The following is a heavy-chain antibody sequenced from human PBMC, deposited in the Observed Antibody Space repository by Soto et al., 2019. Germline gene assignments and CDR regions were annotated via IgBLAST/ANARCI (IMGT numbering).Heavy chain of an antibody. CDR3: AKAGFWSGYYSLVDY. CDR1: GFTVSSNY. D-gene: IGHD3-3*01. Sequence: GGSLRLSCAASGFTVSSNYMSWVRQAPGKGLEWVSVIYSGGSTYYADSVKGRFTISRDNSKNTLYLQMNSLRAEDTAVYYCAKAGFWSGYYSLVDYWGQGTLVTVSS. V-gene: IGHV3-66*01. J-gene: IGHJ4*02. CDR2: IYSGGST.